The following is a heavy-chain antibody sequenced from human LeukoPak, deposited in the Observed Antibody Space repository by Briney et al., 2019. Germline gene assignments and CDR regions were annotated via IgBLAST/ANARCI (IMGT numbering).Heavy chain of an antibody. CDR2: IRYDGSNK. CDR1: GFTFSSYG. J-gene: IGHJ4*02. V-gene: IGHV3-30*02. D-gene: IGHD3-22*01. Sequence: PGGSLRLSCAASGFTFSSYGMHWVRQAPGKGLEWVAFIRYDGSNKYYADSVKGRFTISRDNSKNTLYLQTNSLRAEDTAVYYCAKDSTHYRVWDDYDSRGFYWGQGTLVTVSS. CDR3: AKDSTHYRVWDDYDSRGFY.